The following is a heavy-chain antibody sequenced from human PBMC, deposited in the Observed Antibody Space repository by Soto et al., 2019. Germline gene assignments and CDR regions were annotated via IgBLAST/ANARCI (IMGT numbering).Heavy chain of an antibody. CDR1: YGSISSYY. V-gene: IGHV4-59*08. CDR3: ARQGPYGMDV. J-gene: IGHJ6*02. CDR2: IYYSGNT. Sequence: QVQLQESGPGLVKPSETLSLTCTVSYGSISSYYWSWIRQPPGKGLEWIGYIYYSGNTNYNPSLKTRVNISVDTSKNQFSLKRSSVTAADTGVYYCARQGPYGMDVWGQGTTVTVSS.